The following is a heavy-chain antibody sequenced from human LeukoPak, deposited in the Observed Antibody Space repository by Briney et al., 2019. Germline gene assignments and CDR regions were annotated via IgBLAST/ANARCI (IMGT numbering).Heavy chain of an antibody. J-gene: IGHJ4*02. CDR2: INLGGST. D-gene: IGHD1-26*01. Sequence: SETLSLTCAVYGGSFSGYSFTWIRQPPGKGLEWIGEINLGGSTNYNSSLKSRVTISLDTTKNHFSLRLSSVTAADTAVYYCAMRHGSGYYFGYWGQGTLVTVSS. CDR1: GGSFSGYS. CDR3: AMRHGSGYYFGY. V-gene: IGHV4-34*01.